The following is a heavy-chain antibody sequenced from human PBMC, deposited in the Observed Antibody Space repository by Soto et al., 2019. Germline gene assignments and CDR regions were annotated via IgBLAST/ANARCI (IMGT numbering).Heavy chain of an antibody. CDR1: GYTFSNYD. CDR3: SKVSIKGSAIDFEY. V-gene: IGHV1-8*01. D-gene: IGHD3-10*01. Sequence: QVQLVHSGAELKKPGASVKVSCKASGYTFSNYDMNWVRQATGQRPEWIGRVNPNNGDTGYAQKFQGRVTLTTDISTTTASMELTSLRSEDTAIYYCSKVSIKGSAIDFEYWCQGTLITLSS. CDR2: VNPNNGDT. J-gene: IGHJ4*02.